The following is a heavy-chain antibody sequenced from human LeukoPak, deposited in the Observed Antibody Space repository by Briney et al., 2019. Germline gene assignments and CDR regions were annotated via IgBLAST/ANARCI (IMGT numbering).Heavy chain of an antibody. CDR1: GFTFSNFG. Sequence: GGSLRLSCAASGFTFSNFGMSWVRQAPEKGLEWVSSVTISGDNTYYAESVKGRFTISRDNSKGTLYLLMSSLRADDTAVYYCANGGGGKLDPWGQGTLVTVSS. J-gene: IGHJ5*02. V-gene: IGHV3-23*01. D-gene: IGHD3-16*01. CDR3: ANGGGGKLDP. CDR2: VTISGDNT.